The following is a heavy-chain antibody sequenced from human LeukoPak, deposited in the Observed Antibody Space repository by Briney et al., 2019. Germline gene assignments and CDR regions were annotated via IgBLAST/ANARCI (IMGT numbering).Heavy chain of an antibody. D-gene: IGHD2-2*01. CDR2: IYHSGST. CDR1: GYSISSGYY. Sequence: NPSETLSLTCTVSGYSISSGYYWGWIRQPPGKGLEWIGSIYHSGSTYYNPSLKSRVTISVDTSKKQFSLKLSSVTAADTAVYYCARDGGYCSSASCLGVDYWGQGTLVTVSS. CDR3: ARDGGYCSSASCLGVDY. J-gene: IGHJ4*02. V-gene: IGHV4-38-2*02.